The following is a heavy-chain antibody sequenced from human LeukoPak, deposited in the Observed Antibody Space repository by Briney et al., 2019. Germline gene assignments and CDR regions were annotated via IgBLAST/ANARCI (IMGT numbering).Heavy chain of an antibody. CDR3: ARGVRQCSGGSCYQYYYYYYMDV. D-gene: IGHD2-15*01. Sequence: PSETLPLNCAVYGGSLSGYYWSWIRQPPGKGLEWIGEINHSGSTNYNPSLKSRVTISVDTSKNQFSLKLSSVTAADTAVYYCARGVRQCSGGSCYQYYYYYYMDVWGKGTTVTVSS. CDR1: GGSLSGYY. J-gene: IGHJ6*03. CDR2: INHSGST. V-gene: IGHV4-34*01.